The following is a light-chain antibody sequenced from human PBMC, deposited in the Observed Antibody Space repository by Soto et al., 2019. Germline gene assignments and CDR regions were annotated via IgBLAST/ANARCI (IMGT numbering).Light chain of an antibody. J-gene: IGLJ2*01. CDR3: ATWDDSLDGPL. CDR1: RSNIGSNT. Sequence: QLVLTQPPSASGTPGQRVTFSCSGSRSNIGSNTVNWYQHLPGTAPKFLIYSNDQRPSGVPDRFSGSKSRTSAYLAISGLQSEDEADYYCATWDDSLDGPLFGGGTKLTVL. V-gene: IGLV1-44*01. CDR2: SND.